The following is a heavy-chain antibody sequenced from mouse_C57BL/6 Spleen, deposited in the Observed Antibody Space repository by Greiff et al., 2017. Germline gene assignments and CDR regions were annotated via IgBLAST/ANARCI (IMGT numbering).Heavy chain of an antibody. V-gene: IGHV1-39*01. D-gene: IGHD1-1*01. CDR2: INPNYGTT. Sequence: EVQLQQSGPELVKPGASVKISCKASGYSFTDYNMNWVKQSHGESLEWIGVINPNYGTTSYNQKFKGKATLTVDKSSSTAYMQLNSLTSEDSAVYYCARWTVVAPRAMDYWGQGTSVTVSS. CDR1: GYSFTDYN. J-gene: IGHJ4*01. CDR3: ARWTVVAPRAMDY.